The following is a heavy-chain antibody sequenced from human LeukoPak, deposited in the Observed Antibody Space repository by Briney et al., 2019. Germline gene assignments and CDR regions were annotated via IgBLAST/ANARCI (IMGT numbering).Heavy chain of an antibody. Sequence: SETLSLTCTVSGGSISSYYWSWIRQPPGKGLEWIGYIYYSGSTNYNPSLKSRVTISVDTSKNQFSLKLNAVTAADTAVYYCAREPRVAGDPTENWFDPWGQGTLVTVSS. V-gene: IGHV4-59*01. J-gene: IGHJ5*02. CDR3: AREPRVAGDPTENWFDP. D-gene: IGHD6-19*01. CDR2: IYYSGST. CDR1: GGSISSYY.